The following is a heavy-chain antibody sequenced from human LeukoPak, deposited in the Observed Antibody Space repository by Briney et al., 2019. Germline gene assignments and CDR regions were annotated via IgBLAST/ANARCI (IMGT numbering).Heavy chain of an antibody. J-gene: IGHJ5*02. CDR3: ASARGYDSYYYDSSGYSGNWFDP. V-gene: IGHV3-30-3*01. CDR1: GFTFSSYA. Sequence: GGSLRLSCAACGFTFSSYAMHWVRQAPGKGLEWVAVISYDGSNKYYADSVKGRFTISRDNSKNTLYLQMNSLRAEDTAVYYCASARGYDSYYYDSSGYSGNWFDPWGQGTLVTVSS. CDR2: ISYDGSNK. D-gene: IGHD3-22*01.